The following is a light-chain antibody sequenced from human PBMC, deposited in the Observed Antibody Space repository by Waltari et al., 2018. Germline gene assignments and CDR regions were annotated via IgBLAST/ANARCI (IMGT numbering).Light chain of an antibody. CDR2: GAS. V-gene: IGKV1-39*01. Sequence: QMTPVPTPPFSLVQDRVTITCRASQTITNYLNWYQQKSGKAPRLLIYGASNLQGGVPSRFRGSGSGTDFTLTISNLQPEDFATYYCQQTYSTPRTFGQGTKVEIK. J-gene: IGKJ1*01. CDR3: QQTYSTPRT. CDR1: QTITNY.